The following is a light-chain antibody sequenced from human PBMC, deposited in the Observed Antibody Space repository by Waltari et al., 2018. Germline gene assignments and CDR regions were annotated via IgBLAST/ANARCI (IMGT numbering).Light chain of an antibody. V-gene: IGLV1-40*01. CDR3: QSYDSSLSVYVV. J-gene: IGLJ2*01. CDR2: GNS. CDR1: SSNIGAGYD. Sequence: QSVLTQPPSVYGAPGHRVTISCTGNSSNIGAGYDVHCDQQLPGTAPKLLIYGNSNRPSGVPDRFSGSKSGTSASLAITGLQAEDEADYYCQSYDSSLSVYVVFGGGTKLTVL.